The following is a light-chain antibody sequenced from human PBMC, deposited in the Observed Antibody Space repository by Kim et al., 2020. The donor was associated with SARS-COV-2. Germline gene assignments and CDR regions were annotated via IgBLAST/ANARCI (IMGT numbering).Light chain of an antibody. CDR3: QTWGTGIQV. Sequence: QLVLTQSPSASASLGASVKLTCTLSSGHSTYAIAWHQQQPEKGPRYLMKVDSDGSHNKGDGIPDRFSGSSSGAERYLTISSLQSDDEADYYCQTWGTGIQVFGGGTKLTVL. CDR1: SGHSTYA. J-gene: IGLJ3*02. V-gene: IGLV4-69*01. CDR2: VDSDGSH.